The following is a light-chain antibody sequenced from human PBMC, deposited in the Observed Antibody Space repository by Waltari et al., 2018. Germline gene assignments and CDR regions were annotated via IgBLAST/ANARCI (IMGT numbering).Light chain of an antibody. CDR2: DAS. V-gene: IGKV3-11*01. J-gene: IGKJ4*01. CDR3: HQRSNWPLT. CDR1: QSIDNY. Sequence: EIVLTQSPATLSLSPGERATLSCRASQSIDNYLAWYQQNPGTVPRLLIYDASNRATGIPARFSGSRSGADFTLIISSLEPEDFAVYYCHQRSNWPLTFGGGTKVEIK.